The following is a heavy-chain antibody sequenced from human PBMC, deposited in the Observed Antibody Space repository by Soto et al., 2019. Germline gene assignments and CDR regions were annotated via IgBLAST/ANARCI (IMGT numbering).Heavy chain of an antibody. CDR3: VTSVATEPHFDY. CDR2: IRSSSTTI. Sequence: LRLSCAATGCTFSKYSMNWVRQAPGKGLEWVSYIRSSSTTIYYADSVKGRFTISRDNAKSSLYLQMNSLRAEDTAVYYCVTSVATEPHFDYWGQGTLVTVSS. V-gene: IGHV3-48*01. J-gene: IGHJ4*02. CDR1: GCTFSKYS. D-gene: IGHD5-12*01.